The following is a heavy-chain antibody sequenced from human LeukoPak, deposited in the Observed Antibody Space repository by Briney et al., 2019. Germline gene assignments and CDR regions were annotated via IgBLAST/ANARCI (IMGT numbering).Heavy chain of an antibody. CDR3: ARYNWKFFDN. CDR2: IYTGDIT. CDR1: GFTFSSYA. D-gene: IGHD1-1*01. J-gene: IGHJ4*02. Sequence: GGSLRLSCAASGFTFSSYAMSWVRQAPGKGLEWVSVIYTGDITSYAGSVKGRFTISRDNSKNTLYLQMNSLRAEDTAVYYCARYNWKFFDNWGQGTLVTVSS. V-gene: IGHV3-23*03.